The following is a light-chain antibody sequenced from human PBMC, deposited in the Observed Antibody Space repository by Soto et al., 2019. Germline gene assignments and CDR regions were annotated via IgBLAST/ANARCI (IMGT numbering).Light chain of an antibody. V-gene: IGKV3-20*01. CDR2: GAS. Sequence: EIVLTQSPGTLSLSPGERATLSCRASQSVSSSYLAWYQQKPGQTPRLLFYGASSSATGIPDRFSGSLSGTDFTLTISRLEPEDFAVYYCQQYGSSPFTFGPGTKVDIK. J-gene: IGKJ3*01. CDR1: QSVSSSY. CDR3: QQYGSSPFT.